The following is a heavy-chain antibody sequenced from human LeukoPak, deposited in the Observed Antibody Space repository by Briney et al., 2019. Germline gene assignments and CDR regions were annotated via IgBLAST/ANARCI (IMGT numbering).Heavy chain of an antibody. J-gene: IGHJ4*02. CDR2: IYPTGTT. CDR1: GGSINSYY. V-gene: IGHV4-4*07. Sequence: PSETLSLTCTVSGGSINSYYWGWVRQPAGKGLEWIGRIYPTGTTNYSPSFKSLLTMSLDTSKNQFSLKLGSVTAADTAVYYCGRQGYTASYYFVDYWSQGTLVTVSS. CDR3: GRQGYTASYYFVDY. D-gene: IGHD3-10*01.